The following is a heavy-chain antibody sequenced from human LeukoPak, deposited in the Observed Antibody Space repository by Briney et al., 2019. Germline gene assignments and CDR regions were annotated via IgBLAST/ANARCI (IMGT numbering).Heavy chain of an antibody. Sequence: SETLSLTCTVSGGSITSYYWSWIRQPPGEGLECIGYIYYSGSTNYNPPLKSRVTISVDTSKNQFSLRLSSVTAADTAVYYCARGGGISHYYYYMDVWGKGTTVTISS. D-gene: IGHD6-13*01. J-gene: IGHJ6*03. CDR1: GGSITSYY. CDR3: ARGGGISHYYYYMDV. V-gene: IGHV4-59*01. CDR2: IYYSGST.